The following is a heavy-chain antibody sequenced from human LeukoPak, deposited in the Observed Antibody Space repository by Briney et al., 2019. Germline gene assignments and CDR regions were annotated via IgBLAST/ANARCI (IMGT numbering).Heavy chain of an antibody. J-gene: IGHJ5*02. Sequence: PSETLSLTCIVSGGSVGSFSWSWIRQSPGKGLEWIGFIYYNGSTNCNASLKSRVTISVDRSKSQFSLKLSSVTAADTALYYCARAVGYYGSGSSGEEWFDPWGQGTLVTVSS. CDR1: GGSVGSFS. CDR2: IYYNGST. CDR3: ARAVGYYGSGSSGEEWFDP. D-gene: IGHD3-10*01. V-gene: IGHV4-59*08.